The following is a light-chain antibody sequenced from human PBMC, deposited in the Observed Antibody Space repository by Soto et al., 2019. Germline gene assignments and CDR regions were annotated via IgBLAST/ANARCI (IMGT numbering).Light chain of an antibody. CDR3: QQYDKRTHP. CDR1: PNLSRN. Sequence: EMVMTQSPATLSVSPGERATLSCRASPNLSRNLAWYQQQPGQAPRLLIFYASTRATGIPARFSGSGSGTDFTLTISSLQSEDFAVYYCQQYDKRTHPFGQGTKLELK. CDR2: YAS. J-gene: IGKJ2*01. V-gene: IGKV3-15*01.